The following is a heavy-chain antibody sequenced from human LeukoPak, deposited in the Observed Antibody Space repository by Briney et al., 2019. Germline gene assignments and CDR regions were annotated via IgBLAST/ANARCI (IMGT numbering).Heavy chain of an antibody. CDR3: ARDLLGGGGSCYDY. D-gene: IGHD2-15*01. CDR2: IYYSGST. Sequence: SETLSLTCTVSGGSISSYYWSWIRQPPGKGLEWIGYIYYSGSTNYNPSLKSRVTISVDTSKNQFSLKLSSVTAADTAVYYCARDLLGGGGSCYDYWGQGTLVTVSS. J-gene: IGHJ4*02. CDR1: GGSISSYY. V-gene: IGHV4-59*01.